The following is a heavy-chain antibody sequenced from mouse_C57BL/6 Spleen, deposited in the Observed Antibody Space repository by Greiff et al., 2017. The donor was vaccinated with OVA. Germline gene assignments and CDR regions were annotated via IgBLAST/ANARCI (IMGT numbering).Heavy chain of an antibody. CDR1: GFTFSDYY. J-gene: IGHJ1*03. V-gene: IGHV5-16*01. CDR2: INYDGSST. D-gene: IGHD2-5*01. Sequence: EVNVVESEGGLVQPGSSMKLSCTASGFTFSDYYMAWVRQVPEKGLEWVANINYDGSSTYYLDSLKSRFIISRDNAKNILYLQMSSLKSEDTATYYCARDSKRYFDVWGTGTTVTVSS. CDR3: ARDSKRYFDV.